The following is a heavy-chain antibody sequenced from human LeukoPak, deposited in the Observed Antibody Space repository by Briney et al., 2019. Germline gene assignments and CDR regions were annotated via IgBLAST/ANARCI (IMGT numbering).Heavy chain of an antibody. J-gene: IGHJ1*01. CDR3: ARHLTTVTTLGYFQH. CDR1: GGSFSGYY. Sequence: SETLSLTCAVYGGSFSGYYWSWIRQPPGKGLEWIGEINHSGSTNYNPSLKSRVTISVDTSKNQFSLKLSSVTAADTAVYYCARHLTTVTTLGYFQHWGQGTLVTVSS. D-gene: IGHD4-11*01. CDR2: INHSGST. V-gene: IGHV4-34*01.